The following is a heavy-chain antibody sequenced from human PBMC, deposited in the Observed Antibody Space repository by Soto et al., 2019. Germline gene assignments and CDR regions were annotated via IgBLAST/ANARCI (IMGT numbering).Heavy chain of an antibody. D-gene: IGHD6-13*01. CDR1: GVTVSSDAYY. Sequence: QVQLQQSGPGLVKPSQTLSLTCTVSGVTVSSDAYYWGWIRQPPGKGLEWIGNIYHTGSTYYSPSLKSRVDISLDKSKNQFSLWLSSVTAEDTAVYYCARYRFSGSRWSKFDYWGQGTLVTVSS. CDR3: ARYRFSGSRWSKFDY. V-gene: IGHV4-31*03. CDR2: IYHTGST. J-gene: IGHJ4*02.